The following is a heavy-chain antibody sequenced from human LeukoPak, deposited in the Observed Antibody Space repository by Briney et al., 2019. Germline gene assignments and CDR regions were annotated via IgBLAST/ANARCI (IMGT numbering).Heavy chain of an antibody. CDR3: AHIIDAWDYVPLDY. Sequence: SGPPLVKPTRTLTLTCTFSGFSLTTSGVGVGWIRQPPGKALEWLALIWNGDKRYSPSLKSRLTITKGTSNDQVVLILANMDPVDTATYYCAHIIDAWDYVPLDYWGPGTLVTVSS. CDR2: IWNGDK. D-gene: IGHD1-7*01. V-gene: IGHV2-5*01. J-gene: IGHJ4*02. CDR1: GFSLTTSGVG.